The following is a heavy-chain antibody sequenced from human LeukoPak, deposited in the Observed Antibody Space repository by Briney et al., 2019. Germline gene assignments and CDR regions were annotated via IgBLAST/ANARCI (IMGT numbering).Heavy chain of an antibody. Sequence: GGSLRLSCVASGFAFNTYVMSWVRQAPGKGLEWVAAINGGGSNTYYADSVKGRFTISRDNSKDMVYSQMNSLRADDTAVYYCAKDGGLWVSAHWGDSWGRGTLVTVSS. CDR3: AKDGGLWVSAHWGDS. CDR1: GFAFNTYV. J-gene: IGHJ4*02. D-gene: IGHD7-27*01. V-gene: IGHV3-23*01. CDR2: INGGGSNT.